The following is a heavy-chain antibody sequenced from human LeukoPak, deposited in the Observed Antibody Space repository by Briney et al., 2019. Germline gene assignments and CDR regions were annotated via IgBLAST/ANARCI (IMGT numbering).Heavy chain of an antibody. Sequence: GGSLRLSCAASGFTFSSFATSWVRQAPGKGLEWISTITDSGGSTYYADSVKGRFTISRDNSKNTLFLQMNSLRAEDTALYYCARHAAIWGQGAQVTVSS. CDR2: ITDSGGST. V-gene: IGHV3-23*01. CDR3: ARHAAI. CDR1: GFTFSSFA. J-gene: IGHJ4*02.